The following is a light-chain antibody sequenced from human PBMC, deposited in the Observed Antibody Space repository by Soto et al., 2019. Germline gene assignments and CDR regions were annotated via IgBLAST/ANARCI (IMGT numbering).Light chain of an antibody. CDR3: QQFNDYPIT. V-gene: IGKV1-9*01. CDR2: AAS. J-gene: IGKJ5*01. Sequence: DIQLTQSPSFLSASVGDRVTISCRASQGISNYLGWYQQKPGKAPKLVINAASTLQSGVPSRFSGSGSVTEFTLKISSLQPEDFATYYCQQFNDYPITFGQGTRLEIK. CDR1: QGISNY.